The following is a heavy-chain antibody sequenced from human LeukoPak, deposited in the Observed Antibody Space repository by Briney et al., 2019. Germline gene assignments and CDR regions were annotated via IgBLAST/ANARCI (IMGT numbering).Heavy chain of an antibody. J-gene: IGHJ4*02. CDR3: ARDRKGGSGWTLFDY. Sequence: PGGSLRLSCAVSGFTFSNYGMLWVRQAPGKGLEWVAVISFDGGRQYYADSVKGRFTISRDSSKNTLYLQMNSLRGEDTAVYYCARDRKGGSGWTLFDYWGQGTLVTVSS. V-gene: IGHV3-30*03. D-gene: IGHD6-19*01. CDR1: GFTFSNYG. CDR2: ISFDGGRQ.